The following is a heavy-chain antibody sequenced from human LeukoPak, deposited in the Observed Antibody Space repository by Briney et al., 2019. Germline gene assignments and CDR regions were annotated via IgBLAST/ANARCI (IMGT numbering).Heavy chain of an antibody. D-gene: IGHD3-10*01. Sequence: SETLSLTCTVSGGSISSGGYYWNWIRQYPGKDLEWIGYIYYSGSNYYNPSLQSRVTISLDTSNNQLSLKLSSVTAADTAVYYCVRCHGSGTTPLNWGQGTLVTVSS. CDR2: IYYSGSN. CDR3: VRCHGSGTTPLN. CDR1: GGSISSGGYY. J-gene: IGHJ4*02. V-gene: IGHV4-31*03.